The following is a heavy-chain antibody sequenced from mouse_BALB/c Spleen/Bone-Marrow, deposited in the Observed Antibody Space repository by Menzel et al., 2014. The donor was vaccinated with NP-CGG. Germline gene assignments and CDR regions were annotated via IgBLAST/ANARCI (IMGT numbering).Heavy chain of an antibody. D-gene: IGHD2-3*01. V-gene: IGHV5-12-2*01. CDR3: ARRDGAY. Sequence: EVQVVESGGGLVQPGGSLKLSCAASGFTFSSYTMSWVRQTPEKRLEWVAYISNGGGSTYYPDTVKGRFTISRDNAKSTLYLQMSSLKSEDTAKYYCARRDGAYWGQGTLVTVSA. CDR2: ISNGGGST. CDR1: GFTFSSYT. J-gene: IGHJ3*01.